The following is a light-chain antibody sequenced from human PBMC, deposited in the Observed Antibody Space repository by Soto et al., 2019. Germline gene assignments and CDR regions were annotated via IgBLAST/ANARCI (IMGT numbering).Light chain of an antibody. CDR1: QGISSY. V-gene: IGKV1-9*01. CDR2: GAS. CDR3: HQLNNYPRVT. Sequence: DIQLTQSPSFLSASVGDRVTITCRASQGISSYLAWYQQKPGKAPNLLIYGASTLQSGVPSRFRGSGSGTEFTLTISTLQPEDFATYYCHQLNNYPRVTFGGGTKVEIK. J-gene: IGKJ4*01.